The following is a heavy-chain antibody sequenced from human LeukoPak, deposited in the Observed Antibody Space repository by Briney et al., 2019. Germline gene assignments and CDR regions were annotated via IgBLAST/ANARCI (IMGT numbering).Heavy chain of an antibody. V-gene: IGHV4-34*11. J-gene: IGHJ3*02. CDR3: ASLTTADAFDI. D-gene: IGHD3-22*01. CDR2: IYDSGST. Sequence: SETLSLTCAVYGGSFSGYYWSWIRQPPGKGLEWIGYIYDSGSTNNNPSLKSRVTISVDTSKNQFSLELSSVTAADTAVFYCASLTTADAFDIWGQGTMVTVSS. CDR1: GGSFSGYY.